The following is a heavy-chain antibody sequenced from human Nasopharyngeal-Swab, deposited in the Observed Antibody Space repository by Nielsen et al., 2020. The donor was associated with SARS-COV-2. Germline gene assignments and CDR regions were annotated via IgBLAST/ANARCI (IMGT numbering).Heavy chain of an antibody. V-gene: IGHV3-53*01. CDR2: IYSGGST. J-gene: IGHJ4*02. D-gene: IGHD3-22*01. Sequence: GESLKISCAASGFTVSSNYMSWVRQAPGKGLEWVSVIYSGGSTYYADSVKGRFTISRDNSKNTLYLQMNSLRAEDTAVYYCARVVVTLVGWYYFDYWDQGTLVTVSS. CDR3: ARVVVTLVGWYYFDY. CDR1: GFTVSSNY.